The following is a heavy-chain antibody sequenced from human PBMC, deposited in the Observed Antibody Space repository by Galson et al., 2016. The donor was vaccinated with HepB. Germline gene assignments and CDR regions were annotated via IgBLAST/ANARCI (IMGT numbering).Heavy chain of an antibody. CDR3: ARRAATYDSSGYYYGADGDY. CDR1: GGSISSSSYY. J-gene: IGHJ4*02. D-gene: IGHD3-22*01. V-gene: IGHV4-39*01. Sequence: LSLTCTVSGGSISSSSYYWGWIRQPPGKGLEWLGSIYYSGSTYYNPSLKSRVTISVDTSKNQFSLKLSSVTAADTAVYYCARRAATYDSSGYYYGADGDYWGQGTLVTVSS. CDR2: IYYSGST.